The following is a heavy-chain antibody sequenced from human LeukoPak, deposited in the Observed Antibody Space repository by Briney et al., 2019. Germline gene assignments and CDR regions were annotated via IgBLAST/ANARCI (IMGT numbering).Heavy chain of an antibody. CDR3: AKDDSRGSGSSGWFDP. J-gene: IGHJ5*02. CDR1: GFTFNSYA. CDR2: ISGGADNT. V-gene: IGHV3-23*01. Sequence: GGSLRLSCAASGFTFNSYAISWVRQAPGKGLEWISTISGGADNTYYADSVKGRFTISRDNSKNILYLQMNSLRAEDTAVYYCAKDDSRGSGSSGWFDPWGQGTLVIVFS. D-gene: IGHD3-10*01.